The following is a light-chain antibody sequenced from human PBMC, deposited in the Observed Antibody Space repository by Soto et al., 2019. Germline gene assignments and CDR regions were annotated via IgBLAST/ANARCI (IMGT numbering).Light chain of an antibody. J-gene: IGKJ1*01. V-gene: IGKV3-20*01. CDR1: ESVSRH. Sequence: EIVMTQSPATLSVSPGQIATLSCRASESVSRHLAWYQQKPGQAPRLLIYGESNRATGIPDRIRGSGSGTDSTLTISRLEPEDCAVYYCQQYGTSPWTFGQGTKVDIK. CDR3: QQYGTSPWT. CDR2: GES.